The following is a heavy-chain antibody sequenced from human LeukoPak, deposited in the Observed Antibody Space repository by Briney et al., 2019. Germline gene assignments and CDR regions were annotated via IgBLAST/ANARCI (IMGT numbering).Heavy chain of an antibody. CDR1: GFTFSSYE. CDR2: ISSSGSTV. CDR3: AREKFYDNSGYDY. D-gene: IGHD3-22*01. Sequence: GGSLRLSCAASGFTFSSYEMNWVRQAPGQGLEWVAYISSSGSTVYYADSVKGRFTISRDNVKDSLFLQMNSLRAEDTADYYCAREKFYDNSGYDYWGQGTLVTVSS. J-gene: IGHJ4*02. V-gene: IGHV3-48*03.